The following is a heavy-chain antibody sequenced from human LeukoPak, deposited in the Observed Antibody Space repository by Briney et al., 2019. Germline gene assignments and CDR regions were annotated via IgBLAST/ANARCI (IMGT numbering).Heavy chain of an antibody. J-gene: IGHJ4*02. D-gene: IGHD6-13*01. CDR2: VYTSGTT. Sequence: SETLSLTCTVSGGSISSYYWSWIRQPAGKGLEWIGRVYTSGTTNSNPSLKSRVTMSLDTSKNQFSLKLSSVTAADTAVYYCARGGSSWQSFGYWGQGTLVTVSS. CDR1: GGSISSYY. V-gene: IGHV4-4*07. CDR3: ARGGSSWQSFGY.